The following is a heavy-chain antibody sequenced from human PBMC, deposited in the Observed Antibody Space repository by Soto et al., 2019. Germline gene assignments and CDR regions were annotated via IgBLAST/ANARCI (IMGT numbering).Heavy chain of an antibody. CDR3: TTAKGIAAAGSDYYYYGMDV. D-gene: IGHD6-13*01. V-gene: IGHV3-15*07. CDR2: IKSKTDGGTT. CDR1: GFTFSNAW. J-gene: IGHJ6*02. Sequence: GGSLRLSCAASGFTFSNAWMNWVRQAPGKGLEWVGRIKSKTDGGTTDYAATVKGRFTIARADSNTTLYLQMNSLKTEDTAVYYCTTAKGIAAAGSDYYYYGMDVWGQGTTVTVSS.